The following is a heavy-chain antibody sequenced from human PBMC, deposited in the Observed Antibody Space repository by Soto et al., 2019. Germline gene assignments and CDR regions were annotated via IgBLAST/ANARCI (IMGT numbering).Heavy chain of an antibody. CDR1: VFTCSSYA. CDR2: VSIGGIT. Sequence: GSLRRSGAASVFTCSSYAMGWVRQGPGKGLEWVAVVSIGGITHYADSVRGRFTISRDNSKNTLSLQMNSLTAEDTAVYFCAKRRGAGGHFDYWGQGALVTVSS. J-gene: IGHJ4*02. CDR3: AKRRGAGGHFDY. D-gene: IGHD2-15*01. V-gene: IGHV3-23*01.